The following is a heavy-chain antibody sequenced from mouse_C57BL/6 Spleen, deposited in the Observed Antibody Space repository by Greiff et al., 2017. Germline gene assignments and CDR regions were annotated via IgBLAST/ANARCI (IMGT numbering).Heavy chain of an antibody. CDR3: AREDLGNWFAY. Sequence: EVKLVESGGDLVKPGGSLKLSCAASGFTFSSYGMSWVRQTPDKRLEWVATISSGGSYTYYPDSVKGRFTISRDNAKNTLYLQMSSLKSEDTAMYYCAREDLGNWFAYWGQGTLVTVSA. J-gene: IGHJ3*01. CDR1: GFTFSSYG. CDR2: ISSGGSYT. V-gene: IGHV5-6*01. D-gene: IGHD2-1*01.